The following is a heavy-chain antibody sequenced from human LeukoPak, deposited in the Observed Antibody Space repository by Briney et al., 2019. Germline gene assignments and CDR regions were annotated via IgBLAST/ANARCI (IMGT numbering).Heavy chain of an antibody. CDR3: ARDGGRFLEWLLSYYFDY. D-gene: IGHD3-3*01. J-gene: IGHJ4*02. CDR1: GFTFSSYW. CDR2: INQGGSEK. V-gene: IGHV3-7*01. Sequence: GGSLRLSRAASGFTFSSYWMSWVRQAPGKGLEWVANINQGGSEKYYVDSVKGRFTISRDNAKNSLYLQMNSLRAEDTAVYYCARDGGRFLEWLLSYYFDYWGQGALVTVSS.